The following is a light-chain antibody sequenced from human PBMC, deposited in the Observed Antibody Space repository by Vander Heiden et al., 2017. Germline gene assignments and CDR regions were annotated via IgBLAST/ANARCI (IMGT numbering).Light chain of an antibody. CDR2: GNV. V-gene: IGLV1-40*01. J-gene: IGLJ3*02. Sequence: QSVLTQPPSVSGAPGQRVTVSCIESSSNVGAGYHVHWYQQLPGTAPKLLIYGNVNRPSGVPDRFSGSRSGTSASLAITGLQPDDEADYFCQSNDRSLGGWVFGGGTKLTVL. CDR3: QSNDRSLGGWV. CDR1: SSNVGAGYH.